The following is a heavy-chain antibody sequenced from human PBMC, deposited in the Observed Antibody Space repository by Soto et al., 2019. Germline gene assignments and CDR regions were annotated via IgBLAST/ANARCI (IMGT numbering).Heavy chain of an antibody. V-gene: IGHV4-31*03. CDR3: ARVKLRFLEWSYYYYGMDV. CDR1: GGSISSGGYY. J-gene: IGHJ6*02. D-gene: IGHD3-3*01. Sequence: TLSLTCTVSGGSISSGGYYWSWIRQHPGKGLEWIGYIYYSGSTYYNPSLKSRVTISVDTSKNQFSLKLSSVTAADTAVYYCARVKLRFLEWSYYYYGMDVWGQGTTVTVSS. CDR2: IYYSGST.